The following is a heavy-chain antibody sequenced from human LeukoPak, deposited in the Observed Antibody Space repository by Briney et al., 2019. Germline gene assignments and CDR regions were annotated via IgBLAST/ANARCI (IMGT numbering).Heavy chain of an antibody. V-gene: IGHV4-61*01. CDR3: ARGYCSCGSCSPFDY. CDR1: GGSVNSGSYY. Sequence: SETLSLTCTVSGGSVNSGSYYWSWIRQPPGKGLEWIGYIYYSGSTNYNPSLKSRVTISVDTSKNQFSLKLSSVTAADTAVYYCARGYCSCGSCSPFDYWGQGTLVTVSS. J-gene: IGHJ4*02. CDR2: IYYSGST. D-gene: IGHD2-15*01.